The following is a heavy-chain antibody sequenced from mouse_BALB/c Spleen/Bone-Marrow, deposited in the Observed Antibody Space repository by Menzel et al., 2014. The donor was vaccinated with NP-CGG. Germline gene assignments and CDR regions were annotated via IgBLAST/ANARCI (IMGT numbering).Heavy chain of an antibody. V-gene: IGHV2-6-4*01. CDR1: GFSLSRYS. Sequence: VHLVESGPGLVAPSQSLSITCTVSGFSLSRYSVHWVRQPPGKGLEWLGVIWGGGSTDYNSALKSRLSISKDNSKSQVFLKMNSLQTDDTAMYYCARNSGTWGFDYWGQGTTLTVSS. D-gene: IGHD3-2*02. CDR3: ARNSGTWGFDY. J-gene: IGHJ2*01. CDR2: IWGGGST.